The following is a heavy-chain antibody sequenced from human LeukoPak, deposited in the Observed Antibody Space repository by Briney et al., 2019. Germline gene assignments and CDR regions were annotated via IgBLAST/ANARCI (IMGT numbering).Heavy chain of an antibody. Sequence: SETLSLTCTVSGGSISSYYWSWIRQHPGKGLEWIGYIYYSGSTYYNPSLKSRVTISVDTSKNQFSLKLSSVTAADTAVYYCARDSTGYGDFDYWGQGTLVTVSS. D-gene: IGHD4-17*01. J-gene: IGHJ4*02. CDR2: IYYSGST. CDR3: ARDSTGYGDFDY. CDR1: GGSISSYY. V-gene: IGHV4-59*06.